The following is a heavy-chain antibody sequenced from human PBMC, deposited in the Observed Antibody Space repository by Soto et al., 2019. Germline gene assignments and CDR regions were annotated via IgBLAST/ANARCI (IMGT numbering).Heavy chain of an antibody. CDR1: GGSISSYY. CDR2: IYYSGST. D-gene: IGHD3-3*01. CDR3: ARDPSGYDFWSGYRHDAFDI. J-gene: IGHJ3*02. Sequence: SETLSLTCTVSGGSISSYYWSWIRQPPGKGLEWIGYIYYSGSTNYNPSLKSRVTISVDTSKNQFSLKLSSVTAADTAVYYCARDPSGYDFWSGYRHDAFDIWGQGTMVTVSS. V-gene: IGHV4-59*01.